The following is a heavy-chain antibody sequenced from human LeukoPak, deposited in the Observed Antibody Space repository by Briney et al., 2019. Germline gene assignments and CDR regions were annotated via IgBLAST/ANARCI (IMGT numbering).Heavy chain of an antibody. V-gene: IGHV1-46*04. D-gene: IGHD3-22*01. Sequence: ASVKVSCKAPGYTFTGYYMHWVRQAPGQGLEWMGWINPSGGSTYYADSVKGRFTISRDNSKNTLYLQMNSLRAEDTAVYYCAKDRYRITMIVVVITHTEFDYWGQGTLVTVSS. CDR1: GYTFTGYY. J-gene: IGHJ4*02. CDR3: AKDRYRITMIVVVITHTEFDY. CDR2: INPSGGST.